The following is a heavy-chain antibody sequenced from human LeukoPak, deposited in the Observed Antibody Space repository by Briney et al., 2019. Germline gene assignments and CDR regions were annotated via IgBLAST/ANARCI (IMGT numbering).Heavy chain of an antibody. CDR2: FDPEDGET. Sequence: ASVKVSCKVSGYTLTELSMHWVRQAPGKGLEWMGGFDPEDGETIYAQKFQGRVTITADKSTSTAYMELSSLRSEDTAVYYCARATYPIAVAGSYYFDYWGQGTLVTVSS. V-gene: IGHV1-24*01. D-gene: IGHD6-19*01. CDR3: ARATYPIAVAGSYYFDY. J-gene: IGHJ4*02. CDR1: GYTLTELS.